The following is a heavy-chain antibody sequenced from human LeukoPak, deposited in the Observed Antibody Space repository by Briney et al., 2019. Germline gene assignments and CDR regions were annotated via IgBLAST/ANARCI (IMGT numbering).Heavy chain of an antibody. Sequence: SETLSLTCTVSGGSITHYYWSWIRQPPGKRLEWIGYSYYSGTTKWNPSLKGRVTISVDTSRNQFSLKLTSMTAADTAVYYCARGGSGWYNWFGPWGQGTLVTVSS. V-gene: IGHV4-59*01. CDR3: ARGGSGWYNWFGP. CDR1: GGSITHYY. J-gene: IGHJ5*02. CDR2: SYYSGTT. D-gene: IGHD6-19*01.